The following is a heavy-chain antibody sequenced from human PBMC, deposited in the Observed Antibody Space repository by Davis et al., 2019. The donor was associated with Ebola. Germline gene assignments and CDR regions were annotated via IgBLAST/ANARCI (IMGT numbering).Heavy chain of an antibody. CDR1: GFIFRTFG. V-gene: IGHV3-30*02. CDR2: IRYDGSNQ. Sequence: GGSLRLSCAASGFIFRTFGMHWVRQVPGAGLEWVAFIRYDGSNQYYADSVKGRFTISRDNSKNTLYLQMNSLRAEDTAVYYCAKGDRMDVWGKGTTVTVSS. J-gene: IGHJ6*04. CDR3: AKGDRMDV.